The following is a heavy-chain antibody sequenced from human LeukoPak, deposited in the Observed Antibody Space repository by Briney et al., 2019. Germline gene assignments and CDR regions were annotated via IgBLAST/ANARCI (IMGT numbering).Heavy chain of an antibody. Sequence: GGSLRLSCAASGFTFSSYSMNWVRQAPGKGLEWVSSISSSSSYIYYADSVKGRFTISRDNAKNSLYLQMNSLRAEDTAVYYCARGGGYSGYRAYYFDYWGQGTLVTVSS. V-gene: IGHV3-21*01. J-gene: IGHJ4*02. D-gene: IGHD5-12*01. CDR1: GFTFSSYS. CDR2: ISSSSSYI. CDR3: ARGGGYSGYRAYYFDY.